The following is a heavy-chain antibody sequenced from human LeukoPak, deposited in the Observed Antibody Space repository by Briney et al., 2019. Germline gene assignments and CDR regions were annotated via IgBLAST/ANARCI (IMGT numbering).Heavy chain of an antibody. CDR1: GGSFSVYY. Sequence: PSETLSLTCAVYGGSFSVYYWSWIRQPPGKGLEWIGEINHSGSTNYNPSLKSRVTISVDTSKNQFSLKLSSVTAADTAVYYCARGLGLPFDYWGQGTLVTVSS. CDR2: INHSGST. D-gene: IGHD3-16*01. CDR3: ARGLGLPFDY. V-gene: IGHV4-34*01. J-gene: IGHJ4*02.